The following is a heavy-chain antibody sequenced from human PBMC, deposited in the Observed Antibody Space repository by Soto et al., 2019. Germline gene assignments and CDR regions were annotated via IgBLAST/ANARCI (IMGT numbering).Heavy chain of an antibody. D-gene: IGHD5-12*01. CDR3: AKRTGVLATTVGAFDI. CDR1: GFTFSRYA. V-gene: IGHV3-23*01. J-gene: IGHJ3*02. Sequence: EVQLLESGGGLVQPGGSLRLSCAASGFTFSRYAMSWVRQAPGKGLERVSAISGSGADSYDADSVKDRFIISRDNSTNTLSLQMSSLRAEDTAVYYCAKRTGVLATTVGAFDIWGQGTMVSVSS. CDR2: ISGSGADS.